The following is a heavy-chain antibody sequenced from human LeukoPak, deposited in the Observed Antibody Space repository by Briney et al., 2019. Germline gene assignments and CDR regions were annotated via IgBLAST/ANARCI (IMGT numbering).Heavy chain of an antibody. CDR2: FDPEDGET. J-gene: IGHJ3*02. CDR1: GYTLTELS. V-gene: IGHV1-24*01. D-gene: IGHD3-22*01. Sequence: ASVNVSCKVSGYTLTELSMHWVRQAPGIGLEWMGGFDPEDGETIYAQKFQGRVTMTEDTSTDTAYMELSSLRAEDTAVYYCATRSYYDSSGSGGAFDIWGQGTMVTVSS. CDR3: ATRSYYDSSGSGGAFDI.